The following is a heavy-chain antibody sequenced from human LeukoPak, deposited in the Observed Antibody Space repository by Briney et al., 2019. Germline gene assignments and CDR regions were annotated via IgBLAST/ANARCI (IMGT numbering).Heavy chain of an antibody. V-gene: IGHV3-53*01. CDR3: ARDGGSSGPGWFDP. CDR2: IYTDGST. Sequence: PGGSLRVSCAASGFSVSSNYMSWVRQAPGKGLEWVSVIYTDGSTYYADSVKGRFTISRDNSKNTLYLQLKGLRAEDTAVYYCARDGGSSGPGWFDPWGQGTLVIVSS. D-gene: IGHD2-15*01. J-gene: IGHJ5*02. CDR1: GFSVSSNY.